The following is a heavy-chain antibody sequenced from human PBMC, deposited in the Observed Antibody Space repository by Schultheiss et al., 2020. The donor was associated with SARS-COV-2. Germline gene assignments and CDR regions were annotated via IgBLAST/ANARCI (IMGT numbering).Heavy chain of an antibody. Sequence: GGSLRLSCAASGFTFSSYSMNWVRQAPGKGLEWVSSISSSSSYIYYADSVKGRFTISRDNAKNSLYLQINSLRAEDTAVYYCASSRELGPYYFDYWGQGTLVTVSS. D-gene: IGHD3-16*01. V-gene: IGHV3-21*01. CDR1: GFTFSSYS. J-gene: IGHJ4*02. CDR2: ISSSSSYI. CDR3: ASSRELGPYYFDY.